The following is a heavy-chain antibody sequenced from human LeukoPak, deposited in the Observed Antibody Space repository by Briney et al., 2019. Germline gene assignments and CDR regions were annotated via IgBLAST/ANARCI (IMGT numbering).Heavy chain of an antibody. CDR2: MNPNSGNT. V-gene: IGHV1-8*01. Sequence: ASVKVSCKASGYTFTSYDINWVRQATGQGLEWMGWMNPNSGNTGYAQKFQGRVTMTRNTSISTAYMELSSLRSEDTAVYYCARRFYSSSWYNWFDPRGQGTLVTVSS. CDR1: GYTFTSYD. J-gene: IGHJ5*02. CDR3: ARRFYSSSWYNWFDP. D-gene: IGHD6-13*01.